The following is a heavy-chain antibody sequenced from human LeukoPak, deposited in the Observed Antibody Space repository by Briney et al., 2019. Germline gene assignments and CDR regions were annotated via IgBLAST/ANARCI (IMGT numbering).Heavy chain of an antibody. J-gene: IGHJ3*02. CDR2: ITFSSSHI. CDR1: GFTFSGYV. CDR3: ARDAADAFDI. D-gene: IGHD6-25*01. V-gene: IGHV3-21*01. Sequence: GGSLRLSCAASGFTFSGYVMTWVRQAPGKGLECVSSITFSSSHIYYADSVKGRFTISRDNAKNSLYLQMNSLRAEDTAVYYCARDAADAFDIWGQGTMVTVSS.